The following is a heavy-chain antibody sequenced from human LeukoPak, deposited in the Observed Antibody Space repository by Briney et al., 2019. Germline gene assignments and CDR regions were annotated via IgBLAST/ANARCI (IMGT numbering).Heavy chain of an antibody. CDR2: ISAYNGNT. CDR1: GYTFTSFG. CDR3: ARARPIIYDSSGYAPIDY. Sequence: ASVKLSWKTSGYTFTSFGISWVRQAPGQGLEWMGWISAYNGNTNYAQKLQGRVTMTTDTSTSTAYMELRSLRSDDKAVYYCARARPIIYDSSGYAPIDYWGQGTLVTVSS. V-gene: IGHV1-18*01. J-gene: IGHJ4*02. D-gene: IGHD3-22*01.